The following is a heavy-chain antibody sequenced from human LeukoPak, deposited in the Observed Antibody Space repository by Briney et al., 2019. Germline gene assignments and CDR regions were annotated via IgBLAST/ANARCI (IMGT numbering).Heavy chain of an antibody. CDR2: IYYSGST. D-gene: IGHD3-10*01. J-gene: IGHJ6*03. V-gene: IGHV4-59*08. CDR1: GGSISSYY. Sequence: PSETLSLTCTVSGGSISSYYWSWIRQPPGKGLEWTGYIYYSGSTNYNPSLKSRVTISVDTSKNQFSLKLSSVTAADTAVYYCARRTWSLWSGEPTDFQYYYYMDVWGKGTTVTVSS. CDR3: ARRTWSLWSGEPTDFQYYYYMDV.